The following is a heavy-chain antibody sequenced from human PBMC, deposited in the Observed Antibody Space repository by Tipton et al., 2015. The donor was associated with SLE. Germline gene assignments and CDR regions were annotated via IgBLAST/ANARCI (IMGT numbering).Heavy chain of an antibody. D-gene: IGHD6-19*01. V-gene: IGHV4-59*11. CDR1: GGSIKNHY. J-gene: IGHJ4*02. Sequence: TLSLTCIVSGGSIKNHYWSWIRQAPGMGLEWIGYIYYSGGTNYNPSLKSRVTMSVDTSKNQFSLKLTSPTAADTALYYCARNKAVAGTVIEYWGPGTLVTVSS. CDR3: ARNKAVAGTVIEY. CDR2: IYYSGGT.